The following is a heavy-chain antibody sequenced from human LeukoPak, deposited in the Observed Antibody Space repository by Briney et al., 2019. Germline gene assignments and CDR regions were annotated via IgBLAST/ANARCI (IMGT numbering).Heavy chain of an antibody. D-gene: IGHD6-13*01. J-gene: IGHJ4*02. CDR1: GGTFSSYA. V-gene: IGHV1-69*13. Sequence: ASVKVSCKASGGTFSSYAISWVRQAPGQGLEWMGGIIPIFGTANYAQKFQGRVTITADESTSTAYMELSSLRSEDTAVYYCAIKRGSSWYYDYWGQGTLVTVSS. CDR2: IIPIFGTA. CDR3: AIKRGSSWYYDY.